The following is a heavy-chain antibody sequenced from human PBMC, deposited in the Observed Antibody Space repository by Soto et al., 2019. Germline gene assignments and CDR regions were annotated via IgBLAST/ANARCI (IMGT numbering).Heavy chain of an antibody. D-gene: IGHD3-10*01. CDR1: GYTFSSYT. CDR3: ARAPYYYGSGSPFDY. Sequence: SVKVSCKASGYTFSSYTISWVRQAPGQGLEWMGRIIPILGIANYAQKFQGRVTITADKSTSTAYMELSSLRSEDTAVYYCARAPYYYGSGSPFDYWGQGTLVTVSS. J-gene: IGHJ4*02. CDR2: IIPILGIA. V-gene: IGHV1-69*02.